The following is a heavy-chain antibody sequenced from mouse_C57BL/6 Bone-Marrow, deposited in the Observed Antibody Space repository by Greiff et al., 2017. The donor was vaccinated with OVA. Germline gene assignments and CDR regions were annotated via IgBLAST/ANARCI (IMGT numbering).Heavy chain of an antibody. J-gene: IGHJ3*01. V-gene: IGHV1-81*01. Sequence: VQLQQSGAELARPGASVKLSCKASGYTFTSYGISWVKQRTGQGLEWIGEIYPRSGNTYYNEKFKGKATLTADKSSSTAYMELRSLTSEDSAVYFCARRAYDYSSWFAYWGQGTLVTVSA. CDR2: IYPRSGNT. D-gene: IGHD2-4*01. CDR1: GYTFTSYG. CDR3: ARRAYDYSSWFAY.